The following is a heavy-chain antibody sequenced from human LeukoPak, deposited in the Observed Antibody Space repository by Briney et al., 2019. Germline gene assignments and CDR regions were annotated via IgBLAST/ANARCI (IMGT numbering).Heavy chain of an antibody. D-gene: IGHD2-15*01. V-gene: IGHV4-4*07. CDR1: GGSISSYY. CDR3: AREDPLVAARGLDY. CDR2: IYTCGTA. Sequence: SETLSLTCTVSGGSISSYYWSWIRQPAGKGLEWIGRIYTCGTANYNTTLKSRLTMSIDTSKNQFSLRLSSVTAADTAVYYCAREDPLVAARGLDYWGQGTLVTVSS. J-gene: IGHJ4*02.